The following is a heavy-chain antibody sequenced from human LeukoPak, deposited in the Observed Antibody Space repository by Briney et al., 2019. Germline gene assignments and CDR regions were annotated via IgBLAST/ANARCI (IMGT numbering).Heavy chain of an antibody. CDR2: IYYSGST. D-gene: IGHD3-3*01. CDR1: GGSISSGGYY. CDR3: ARESYYDFWSGSS. J-gene: IGHJ5*02. Sequence: KPSETLSLTCTVSGGSISSGGYYWSWIRQPPGKGLEWIGYIYYSGSTYYNPSLKSRVTISVDTSKNQFSLKLSSVTAADTAVYYCARESYYDFWSGSSWGQGTLVTVSS. V-gene: IGHV4-30-4*08.